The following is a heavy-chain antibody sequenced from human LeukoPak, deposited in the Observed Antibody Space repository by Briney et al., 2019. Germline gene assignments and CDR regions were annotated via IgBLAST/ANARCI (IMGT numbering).Heavy chain of an antibody. J-gene: IGHJ4*02. CDR3: ARGARVYAIGEFDY. Sequence: SETLSLTCTVSGGSISSYYWSWIRQPPGKGLEWIGYIYYSGSTNYNPSLKSRVAISVDTSKNQFSLKLSSVTAADTAVYYCARGARVYAIGEFDYWGQGTLVTVSS. D-gene: IGHD2-8*01. CDR1: GGSISSYY. V-gene: IGHV4-59*08. CDR2: IYYSGST.